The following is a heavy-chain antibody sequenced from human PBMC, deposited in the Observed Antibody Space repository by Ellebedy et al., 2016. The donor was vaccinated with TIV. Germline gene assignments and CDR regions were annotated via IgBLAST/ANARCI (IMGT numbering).Heavy chain of an antibody. Sequence: GESLKISXAASGFTFSSYTMNWVRQAPGQGLEWVSAISGSASNTYYADSVKGRVTISRDNSKNTLYLEMNSLRAEDTAVYYCAKGSWELLSAFEYWGQGTLVTVSS. CDR3: AKGSWELLSAFEY. V-gene: IGHV3-23*01. CDR1: GFTFSSYT. CDR2: ISGSASNT. D-gene: IGHD1-26*01. J-gene: IGHJ4*02.